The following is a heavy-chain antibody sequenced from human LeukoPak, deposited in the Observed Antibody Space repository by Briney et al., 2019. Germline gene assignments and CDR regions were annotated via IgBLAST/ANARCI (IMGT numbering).Heavy chain of an antibody. CDR2: IWLEGSDK. CDR1: GFTFSSYG. Sequence: GGSLRLSCAASGFTFSSYGFHWVRRAPGKGREWVAVIWLEGSDKYYGDSVKGRFTISRDNSKNTVYLQMNSLRAEDTAVYYCARGVFDGDLLTGNWYFDLWGRGTPVTVSS. V-gene: IGHV3-33*01. D-gene: IGHD1-20*01. J-gene: IGHJ2*01. CDR3: ARGVFDGDLLTGNWYFDL.